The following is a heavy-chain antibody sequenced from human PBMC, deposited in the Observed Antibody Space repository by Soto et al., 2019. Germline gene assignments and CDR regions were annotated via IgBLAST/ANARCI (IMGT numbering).Heavy chain of an antibody. Sequence: PGGSLRLSCAASGFTFSSYAMHWVRQAPGKGLEWVAVISYDGSNKYYADSVKGRFTISRDNSKNTLYLQMNSLRAEDTAVYYCARVQKADFDYWGQGTLVTVSS. CDR1: GFTFSSYA. J-gene: IGHJ4*02. V-gene: IGHV3-30-3*01. CDR2: ISYDGSNK. CDR3: ARVQKADFDY.